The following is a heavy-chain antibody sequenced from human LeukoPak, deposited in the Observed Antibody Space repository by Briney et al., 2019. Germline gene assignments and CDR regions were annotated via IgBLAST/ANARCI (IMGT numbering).Heavy chain of an antibody. V-gene: IGHV4-34*01. CDR1: GGSFSGYY. D-gene: IGHD6-13*01. J-gene: IGHJ6*02. CDR3: ARGLRAARVFYYYGMDV. Sequence: SETLSLTCAVYGGSFSGYYWSWIRQPPGKGLEWIGGIKYSGSTNYKPSLKSRVTISVDTSKNQFSLKLSSVTAADTAVYYCARGLRAARVFYYYGMDVWGQGTTVTVSS. CDR2: IKYSGST.